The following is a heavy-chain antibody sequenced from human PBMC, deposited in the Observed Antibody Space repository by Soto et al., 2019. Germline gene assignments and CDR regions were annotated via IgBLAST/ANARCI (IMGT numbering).Heavy chain of an antibody. V-gene: IGHV3-30-3*01. J-gene: IGHJ4*02. CDR3: ARDVVAGFGELSDY. Sequence: GGSLRLSCAASGFTFSSYAMHWVRQAPGKGLEWVAVISYDGSNKYYADSVKGRFTISRDNSKNTLYLQMNSLRAEDTAVYYCARDVVAGFGELSDYWGQGTLVTVSS. D-gene: IGHD3-10*01. CDR1: GFTFSSYA. CDR2: ISYDGSNK.